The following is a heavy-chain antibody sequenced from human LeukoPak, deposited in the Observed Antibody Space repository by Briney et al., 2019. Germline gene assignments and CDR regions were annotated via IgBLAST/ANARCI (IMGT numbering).Heavy chain of an antibody. D-gene: IGHD2-2*01. CDR3: VVVLVPAAVWQFDL. Sequence: GGSLRLSCAASGFTFINHGFHWVRQAPGKGLEWVALIGVDGSKKYYADSLKGRITVPRDNSRNTLDLQMSSLRVEDTSVYYCVVVLVPAAVWQFDLWGRGTLVTVSS. V-gene: IGHV3-33*03. CDR1: GFTFINHG. CDR2: IGVDGSKK. J-gene: IGHJ2*01.